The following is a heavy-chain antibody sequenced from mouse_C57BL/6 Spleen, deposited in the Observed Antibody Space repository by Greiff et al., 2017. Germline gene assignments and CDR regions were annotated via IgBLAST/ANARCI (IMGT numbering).Heavy chain of an antibody. CDR2: IDPANGNT. CDR1: GFNIKNTY. D-gene: IGHD2-4*01. CDR3: ARSGDYDGWFAY. Sequence: EVQGVESVAELVRPGASVKLSCTASGFNIKNTYMHWVKQRPEQGLEWIGRIDPANGNTKYASKFQGKATITADTSSNTAYLQLNSLTSEDTAIYYCARSGDYDGWFAYWGQGTLVTVSA. J-gene: IGHJ3*01. V-gene: IGHV14-3*01.